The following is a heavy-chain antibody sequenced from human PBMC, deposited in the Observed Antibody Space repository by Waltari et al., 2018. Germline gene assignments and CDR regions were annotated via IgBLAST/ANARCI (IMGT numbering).Heavy chain of an antibody. CDR1: GFSFRSYW. J-gene: IGHJ4*02. Sequence: EVQLVESGGGLVQPGGSLRPPCAASGFSFRSYWMTWFRQAPGTGLEWVATIKPDGSGKFYVDSVKGRFSISRDNAKNSLYLQMNSLRAEDTAIFYCARMGAGRAPDYWGQGTLVTVSS. D-gene: IGHD3-16*01. CDR2: IKPDGSGK. CDR3: ARMGAGRAPDY. V-gene: IGHV3-7*03.